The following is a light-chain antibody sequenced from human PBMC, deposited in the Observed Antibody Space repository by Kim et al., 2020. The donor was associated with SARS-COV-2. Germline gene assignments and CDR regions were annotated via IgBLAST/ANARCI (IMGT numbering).Light chain of an antibody. V-gene: IGLV3-9*01. CDR2: RDS. J-gene: IGLJ1*01. CDR3: QVLDSTRYV. Sequence: SYELTQPLSVSLALGQTARITCAGNNIGSKNVHWYQQKPGQAPVVVIYRDSDRPSGIPERFSGSNSGNTATLTISRAQAGDEADYYCQVLDSTRYVFGNG. CDR1: NIGSKN.